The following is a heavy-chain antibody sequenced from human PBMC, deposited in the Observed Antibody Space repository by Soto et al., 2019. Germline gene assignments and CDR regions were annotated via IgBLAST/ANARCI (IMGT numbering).Heavy chain of an antibody. J-gene: IGHJ4*02. CDR1: GFTFSNYW. Sequence: EVLLVESGGGLVQPGGSLRLSCAASGFTFSNYWMHWVRRAPGQGLVWVARVNSEGSDTMYADSVKGRFTISRDNAKNNLYLQMTGLRAEGTAVYYCASLRRWHPFDLWGQGTLVTVSS. D-gene: IGHD2-15*01. CDR3: ASLRRWHPFDL. V-gene: IGHV3-74*03. CDR2: VNSEGSDT.